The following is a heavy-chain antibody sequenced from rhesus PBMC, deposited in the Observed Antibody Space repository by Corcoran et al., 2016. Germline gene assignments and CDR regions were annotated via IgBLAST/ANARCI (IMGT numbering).Heavy chain of an antibody. CDR1: GLTFSDYS. D-gene: IGHD1-38*01. Sequence: EVRLVESGGGLVQPGGSLRLSCAASGLTFSDYSMNWVRQAPGNGPEWVAFSRIKANGVTAEYAASVNRRVSISRDDSKRSVSLQMNSLRTEDTAVYYCTRDVTGAPGTNGGQGVLVTVSS. J-gene: IGHJ4*01. CDR2: SRIKANGVTA. V-gene: IGHV3-116*02. CDR3: TRDVTGAPGTN.